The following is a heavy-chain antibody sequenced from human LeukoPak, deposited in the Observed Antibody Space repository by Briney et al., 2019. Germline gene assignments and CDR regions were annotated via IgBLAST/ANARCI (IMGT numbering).Heavy chain of an antibody. CDR2: ISWNSGSI. V-gene: IGHV3-9*02. CDR1: GFTSDDYA. Sequence: PGRSLRLSCAAAGFTSDDYAMHWVRQAPGKGLEWVSGISWNSGSIGYADSVKGRFTISRDNAKNSLYLQMNSLRAEDTALYYCAKVMGSGGYYDSSGYYLPDYWGQGTLVTVSS. J-gene: IGHJ4*02. D-gene: IGHD3-22*01. CDR3: AKVMGSGGYYDSSGYYLPDY.